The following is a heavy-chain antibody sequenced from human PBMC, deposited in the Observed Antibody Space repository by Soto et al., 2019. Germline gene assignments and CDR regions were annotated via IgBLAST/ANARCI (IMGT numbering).Heavy chain of an antibody. CDR2: SDSGGMT. V-gene: IGHV3-23*01. CDR3: GKVGREATSYYYFYMDV. D-gene: IGHD1-26*01. J-gene: IGHJ6*03. Sequence: EVHLLESGGGLVQPGGSLRLSCAASGFTFSSYAISWVRQAPGKGLEWVSASDSGGMTFYADSVKGRFTISRDNSKNTVYLQMNRLRDEDTAEYYCGKVGREATSYYYFYMDVWGKGTTVTVSS. CDR1: GFTFSSYA.